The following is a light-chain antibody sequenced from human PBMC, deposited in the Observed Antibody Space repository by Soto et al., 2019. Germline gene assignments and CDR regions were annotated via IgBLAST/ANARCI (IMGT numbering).Light chain of an antibody. CDR2: NNN. V-gene: IGLV1-44*01. CDR1: SSNIGTNA. CDR3: SSYAGSNNFPYV. J-gene: IGLJ1*01. Sequence: QSVLTQPPSASGTPGQRVTISCSGGSSNIGTNAVNWYQQLPGTAPKLLIYNNNQRPSGVPDRFSGSKSGNTASLTVSGLQAEDEAEYYCSSYAGSNNFPYVFGTGTKVTVL.